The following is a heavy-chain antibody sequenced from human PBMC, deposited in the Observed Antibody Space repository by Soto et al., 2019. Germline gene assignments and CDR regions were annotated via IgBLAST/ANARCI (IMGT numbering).Heavy chain of an antibody. D-gene: IGHD4-17*01. CDR3: ARDSPITSREVTTKSYWYFDR. CDR1: SGSISICNW. Sequence: QVQLQESGPGLVKSSGTLSLTCAVSSGSISICNWWSWVRQPPGKGLEWLGGIYHSGSTNYHPYLRSRVTISVDKSKNQFSLKLSPVTAADTAVYYCARDSPITSREVTTKSYWYFDRWGRGTQVTLSP. J-gene: IGHJ2*01. V-gene: IGHV4-4*02. CDR2: IYHSGST.